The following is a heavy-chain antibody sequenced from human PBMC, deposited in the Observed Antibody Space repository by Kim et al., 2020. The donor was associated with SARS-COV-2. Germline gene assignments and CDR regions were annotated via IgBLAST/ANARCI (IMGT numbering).Heavy chain of an antibody. Sequence: GSLRLSCAASGFTFSSYAMSWVRQAPGKGLEWVSAISGSGGSTYYADSVKGRFTISRDNSKNTLYLQMNSLRAEDTAVYYCAKVPKGGVGYTILYYYYYYGMDVWGQGTTVTVSS. CDR1: GFTFSSYA. V-gene: IGHV3-23*01. CDR2: ISGSGGST. CDR3: AKVPKGGVGYTILYYYYYYGMDV. D-gene: IGHD2-2*02. J-gene: IGHJ6*02.